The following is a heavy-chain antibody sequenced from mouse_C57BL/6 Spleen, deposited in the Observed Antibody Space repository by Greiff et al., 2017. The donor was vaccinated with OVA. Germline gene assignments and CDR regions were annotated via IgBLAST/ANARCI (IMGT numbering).Heavy chain of an antibody. CDR2: INPGSGGT. CDR1: GYAFTNYL. Sequence: VQLQQSGAERVRPGTSVKVSCKASGYAFTNYLIEWVKQRPGQGLEWIGVINPGSGGTNYNEKFKGKATLTADKSSSTAYMQLSSLTSEDSAVYVCAREDYGSSYFDYWGQGTTLTVSS. J-gene: IGHJ2*01. V-gene: IGHV1-54*01. CDR3: AREDYGSSYFDY. D-gene: IGHD1-1*01.